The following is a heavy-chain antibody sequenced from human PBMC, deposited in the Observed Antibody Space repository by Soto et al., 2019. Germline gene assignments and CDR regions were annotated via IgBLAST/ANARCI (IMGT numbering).Heavy chain of an antibody. Sequence: SETLSLTCTVSGVSISSGGYYWSWIRQHPGKGLQWIGNIYYSGSTNYNPSLKSRMIISLDTSKNQFSLKLSSVTAADTAVYFCARYRISGSWSKFDYWGQGTLVTVSS. CDR2: IYYSGST. V-gene: IGHV4-31*03. CDR3: ARYRISGSWSKFDY. CDR1: GVSISSGGYY. J-gene: IGHJ4*02. D-gene: IGHD6-13*01.